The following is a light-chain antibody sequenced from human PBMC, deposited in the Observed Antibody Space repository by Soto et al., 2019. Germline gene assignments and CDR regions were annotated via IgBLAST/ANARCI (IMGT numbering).Light chain of an antibody. CDR3: QQYGSYPLT. V-gene: IGKV3-20*01. Sequence: EIVLTQSPGTLSLSPGEGATLSCRASQNFTSNYLAWYQQKAGQSPRLLIFGASNRAFGIPDRFSGSWSATDFTLTIDRLEPTDFAVYYCQQYGSYPLTFGGGTKVEI. CDR2: GAS. J-gene: IGKJ4*01. CDR1: QNFTSNY.